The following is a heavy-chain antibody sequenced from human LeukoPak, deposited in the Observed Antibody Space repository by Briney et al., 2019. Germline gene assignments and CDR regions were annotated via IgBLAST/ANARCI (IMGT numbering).Heavy chain of an antibody. CDR3: AREGRGRIAAAGTDG. CDR2: IYYSGST. V-gene: IGHV4-31*03. Sequence: SQTLSLTCTVSGGSISSGGYYWSWIRQHPGKGLEWIGYIYYSGSTYYNPSLKSRVTISVDTSKNQFSLKLSSVTAADTAVYYCAREGRGRIAAAGTDGWGQGTLVTVSS. CDR1: GGSISSGGYY. J-gene: IGHJ4*02. D-gene: IGHD6-13*01.